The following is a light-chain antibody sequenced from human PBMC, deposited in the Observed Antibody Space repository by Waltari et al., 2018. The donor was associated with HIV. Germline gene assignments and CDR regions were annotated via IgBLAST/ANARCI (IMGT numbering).Light chain of an antibody. CDR1: RSNIGAGYD. CDR2: TNR. J-gene: IGLJ2*01. Sequence: QSVLTQPPSVSGAPGQRVTISCNGPRSNIGAGYDVHRYQHFPGAPPQVLISTNRHRPSRVPDRFSGSKSGSSASLAISGLQAEDEADYYCQSYDSSLSGSVFGGGTKLTVL. V-gene: IGLV1-40*01. CDR3: QSYDSSLSGSV.